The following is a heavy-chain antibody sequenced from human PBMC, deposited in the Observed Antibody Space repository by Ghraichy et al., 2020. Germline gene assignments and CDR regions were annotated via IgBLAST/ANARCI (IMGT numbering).Heavy chain of an antibody. CDR1: GGSFSGYY. CDR3: ARLWDYVWGSYRYRPPYFDY. Sequence: TLSLTCAVYGGSFSGYYWSWIRQPPGKGLEWIGEINHSGSTNYNPSLKSRVTISVDTSKNQFSLKLSSVTAADTAVYYCARLWDYVWGSYRYRPPYFDYWGQGTLVTVSS. V-gene: IGHV4-34*01. CDR2: INHSGST. D-gene: IGHD3-16*02. J-gene: IGHJ4*02.